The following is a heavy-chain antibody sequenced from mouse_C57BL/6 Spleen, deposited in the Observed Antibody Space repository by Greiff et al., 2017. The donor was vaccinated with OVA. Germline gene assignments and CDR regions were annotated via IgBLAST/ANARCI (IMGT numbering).Heavy chain of an antibody. CDR2: ISYDGSN. CDR3: ARDDSTRMDY. V-gene: IGHV3-6*01. J-gene: IGHJ4*01. Sequence: EVQLQESGPGLVKPSQSLSLTCPVTGYSITSGYYWNWIRQFPGNKLEWMGYISYDGSNNYNPSLKNRISITRDTSKNQFFLKLNSVTTEDTATYYCARDDSTRMDYWGQGTSVTVSS. D-gene: IGHD2-4*01. CDR1: GYSITSGYY.